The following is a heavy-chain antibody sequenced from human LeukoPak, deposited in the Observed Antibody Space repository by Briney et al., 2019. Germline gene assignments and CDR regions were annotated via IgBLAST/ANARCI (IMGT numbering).Heavy chain of an antibody. CDR3: ARDNYYYDSVGGAFDI. D-gene: IGHD3-22*01. CDR2: IYYSGST. V-gene: IGHV4-61*01. Sequence: PSETLSLTCTVSGGSISSSSYYWGWIRQPPGKGLEWIGYIYYSGSTNYNPSLKSRVTISVDTSKNQFSLKLSSVTAADTAVYYCARDNYYYDSVGGAFDIWGQGTMVTVSS. J-gene: IGHJ3*02. CDR1: GGSISSSSYY.